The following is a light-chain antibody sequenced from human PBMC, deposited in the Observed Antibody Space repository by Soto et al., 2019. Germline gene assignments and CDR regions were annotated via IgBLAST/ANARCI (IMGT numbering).Light chain of an antibody. CDR3: QTWGTGLYVV. CDR2: LNSDGSL. CDR1: SGHSNYA. V-gene: IGLV4-69*01. Sequence: QPVLTQSPSASASLGASVKLTCTLSSGHSNYAIAWHQQQPEKGPRYLMKLNSDGSLSKGDGIPDRFSGSSSGAERYLTISSLQSEDEADYYCQTWGTGLYVVFGGGTKLTVL. J-gene: IGLJ2*01.